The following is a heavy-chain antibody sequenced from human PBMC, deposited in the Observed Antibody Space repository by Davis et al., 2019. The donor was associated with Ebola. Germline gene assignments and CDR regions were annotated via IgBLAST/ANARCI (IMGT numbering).Heavy chain of an antibody. Sequence: MPSEPLSPPCPPHGWSFSGYSWSWTRQPPGKGLEWIGEINHSGSTNYNPSLKSRVTISVDTSKKQFSLKLSSVTAAGTAVYYCARRSNSPFDYWGQGTLVTVSS. V-gene: IGHV4-34*01. CDR1: GWSFSGYS. D-gene: IGHD6-6*01. J-gene: IGHJ4*02. CDR2: INHSGST. CDR3: ARRSNSPFDY.